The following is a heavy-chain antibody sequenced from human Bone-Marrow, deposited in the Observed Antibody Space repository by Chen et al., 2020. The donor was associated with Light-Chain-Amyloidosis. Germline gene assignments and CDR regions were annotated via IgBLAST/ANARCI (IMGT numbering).Heavy chain of an antibody. V-gene: IGHV3-23*01. Sequence: EVQLLESGGGLVQPGGSLRLSCAASGFTFSSYAMSRVRQAPGKGLEWFSAISGSGGSTYYADSVKSRFTISRDNSKNTLYLQMNSLRAEDTAVYYCASLSGRYDYWGQGTLVTVSS. J-gene: IGHJ4*02. CDR1: GFTFSSYA. CDR3: ASLSGRYDY. CDR2: ISGSGGST. D-gene: IGHD2-15*01.